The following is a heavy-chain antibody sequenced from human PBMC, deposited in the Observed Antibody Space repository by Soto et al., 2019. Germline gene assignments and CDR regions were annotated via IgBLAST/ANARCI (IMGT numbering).Heavy chain of an antibody. D-gene: IGHD3-9*01. V-gene: IGHV3-30*18. Sequence: QVQLVESGGGVVQPGRSLRLSCAASGFTFSSYGMHWVRQAPGKGLEWVAFISRDGSNKYYADSVKGRFTISRDNSKNTMYQQMDSLRAEDTAVYYCAKDIGILTGYNVIDYWGQGTLVTVSS. J-gene: IGHJ4*02. CDR3: AKDIGILTGYNVIDY. CDR2: ISRDGSNK. CDR1: GFTFSSYG.